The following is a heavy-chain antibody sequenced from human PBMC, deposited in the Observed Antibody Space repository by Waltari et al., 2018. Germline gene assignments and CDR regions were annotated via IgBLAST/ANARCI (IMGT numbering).Heavy chain of an antibody. CDR2: ISWNSGSI. CDR3: AKVYSSSPRMYYFDY. J-gene: IGHJ4*02. Sequence: EVQLVESGGGLVQPGRSLRLSCAASGFTFDDYAMRWVRQAPGKRLEWVSGISWNSGSIGYADSVTGRFTISRDNAKNSLYLQMNSLRAEDTALYYCAKVYSSSPRMYYFDYWGQGTLVTVSS. D-gene: IGHD6-6*01. CDR1: GFTFDDYA. V-gene: IGHV3-9*01.